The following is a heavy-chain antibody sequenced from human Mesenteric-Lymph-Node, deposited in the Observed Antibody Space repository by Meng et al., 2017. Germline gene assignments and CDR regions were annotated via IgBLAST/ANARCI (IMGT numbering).Heavy chain of an antibody. CDR3: ARQDTAMGNFDY. J-gene: IGHJ4*02. V-gene: IGHV3-23*01. Sequence: GESLKISCAASGFTFSSYAMGWVRQAPGTGLEWVSDISGGGGATYYAGSVQGRFTISADKSISTAYLQWSSLKASDTAMYYCARQDTAMGNFDYWGQGTLVTVSS. CDR1: GFTFSSYA. D-gene: IGHD5-18*01. CDR2: ISGGGGAT.